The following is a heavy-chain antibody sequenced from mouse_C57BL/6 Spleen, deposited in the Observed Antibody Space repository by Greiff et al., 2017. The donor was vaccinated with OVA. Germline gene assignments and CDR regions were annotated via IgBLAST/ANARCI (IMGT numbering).Heavy chain of an antibody. Sequence: QVQLKQSGAELVRPGSSVKLSCKASGYTFTSYWMHWVKQRPIQGLEWIGNIDPSDSETHYNQKFKDKATLTVDKSSSTAYMQLSSLTSEDSAVYYCARSGQLRPYYFDYWGQGTTLTVSS. CDR3: ARSGQLRPYYFDY. V-gene: IGHV1-52*01. CDR1: GYTFTSYW. J-gene: IGHJ2*01. D-gene: IGHD3-2*02. CDR2: IDPSDSET.